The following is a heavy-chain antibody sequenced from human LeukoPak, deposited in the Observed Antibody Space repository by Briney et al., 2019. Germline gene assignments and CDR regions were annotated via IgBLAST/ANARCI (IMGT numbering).Heavy chain of an antibody. V-gene: IGHV4-38-2*02. Sequence: SETLSLTCTVSGYSISTGYYWDWIRQPPGKGLEWIGTFYHGGSTYYNPSLKSRVTISVDTSKNQFSLKLSSVTAADTAVYYCARYFLTGYLTAPPHFDYWGQGTLVTVSS. CDR3: ARYFLTGYLTAPPHFDY. CDR2: FYHGGST. D-gene: IGHD3/OR15-3a*01. J-gene: IGHJ4*02. CDR1: GYSISTGYY.